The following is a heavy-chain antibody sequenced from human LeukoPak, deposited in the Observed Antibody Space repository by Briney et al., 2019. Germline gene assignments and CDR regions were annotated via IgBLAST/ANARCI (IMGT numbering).Heavy chain of an antibody. CDR3: ARGPDCYDSLGGGY. Sequence: SETLPLTCTVSGGSISSYYWSWIRQPPGKGLEWIGYIYYSGSTNYNPSLKSRVTISVDTSKNQFSLKLSSVTAADTAVYYCARGPDCYDSLGGGYWGQGTLVTVSS. CDR1: GGSISSYY. J-gene: IGHJ4*02. CDR2: IYYSGST. D-gene: IGHD3-22*01. V-gene: IGHV4-59*12.